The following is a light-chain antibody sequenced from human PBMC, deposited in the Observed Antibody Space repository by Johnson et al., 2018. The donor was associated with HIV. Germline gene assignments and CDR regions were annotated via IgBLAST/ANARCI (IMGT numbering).Light chain of an antibody. V-gene: IGLV1-51*01. Sequence: QAVLTQPPSVSAAPGQKVTISCSGSSSNIGNNYVSWYQQLPGTAPKLLIYNNNKRPPGIPDRFSGSSSGTSATLGITGLQTGDEADYYCGTWDSSLSALYVFGTGTKVTVL. CDR3: GTWDSSLSALYV. J-gene: IGLJ1*01. CDR1: SSNIGNNY. CDR2: NNN.